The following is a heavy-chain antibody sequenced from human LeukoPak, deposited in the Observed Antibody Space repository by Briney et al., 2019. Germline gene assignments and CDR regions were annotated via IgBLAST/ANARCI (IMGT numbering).Heavy chain of an antibody. CDR2: ISGSGGST. D-gene: IGHD1-14*01. Sequence: QTGGSLRLSCAASGFTFSSYAMSWVRQAPGKGLEWVSAISGSGGSTYYADSVKGRFTISRDNSKNTLYLQMNSLRAEDTAVYYCVQLLDDNPIRWYFGLWGRGTLVTVSS. CDR3: VQLLDDNPIRWYFGL. V-gene: IGHV3-23*01. CDR1: GFTFSSYA. J-gene: IGHJ2*01.